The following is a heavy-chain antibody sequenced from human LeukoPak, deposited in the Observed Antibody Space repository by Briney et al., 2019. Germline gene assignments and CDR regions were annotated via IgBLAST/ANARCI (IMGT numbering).Heavy chain of an antibody. CDR1: GFTFSSYS. CDR2: ISSSGTTI. CDR3: VREGYYSDSSGYYKMNDY. J-gene: IGHJ4*02. D-gene: IGHD3-22*01. Sequence: GGSLRLSCAVSGFTFSSYSMNWVRQAPGKGPEWVSYISSSGTTIYSADSVKGRFTISRDNAKNSLYLQMNSLSAEDTAVYYCVREGYYSDSSGYYKMNDYWGQGTLVTVSS. V-gene: IGHV3-48*01.